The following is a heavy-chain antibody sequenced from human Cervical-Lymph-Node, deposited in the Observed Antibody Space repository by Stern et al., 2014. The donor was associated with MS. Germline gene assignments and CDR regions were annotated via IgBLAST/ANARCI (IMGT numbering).Heavy chain of an antibody. D-gene: IGHD6-13*01. V-gene: IGHV1-69*01. CDR3: AGGEVKEGLVRGMDV. Sequence: VTLVESGAEVKKPGSSVKLSCKASGGTFSSYAISWVRQAPGKGLEWMGGIFPIFRTAHYAQKVQGSITITADGYTRPAYLELSSLRTEDTAVYYCAGGEVKEGLVRGMDVWGQGTTVTVSS. CDR1: GGTFSSYA. CDR2: IFPIFRTA. J-gene: IGHJ6*02.